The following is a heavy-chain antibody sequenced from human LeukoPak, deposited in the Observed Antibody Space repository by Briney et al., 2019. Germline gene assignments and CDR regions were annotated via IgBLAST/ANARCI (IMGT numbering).Heavy chain of an antibody. Sequence: GGSLRLSCTASGFTFSNYWMMWVRQAPGKGLEWVANINEDGSEKYYADSVEGRFTISRDNAKNSLYLQTNSLRAEDTAVYSCARDDYGGMDVWGKGTTVTVSS. CDR1: GFTFSNYW. CDR3: ARDDYGGMDV. V-gene: IGHV3-7*01. D-gene: IGHD4-17*01. J-gene: IGHJ6*04. CDR2: INEDGSEK.